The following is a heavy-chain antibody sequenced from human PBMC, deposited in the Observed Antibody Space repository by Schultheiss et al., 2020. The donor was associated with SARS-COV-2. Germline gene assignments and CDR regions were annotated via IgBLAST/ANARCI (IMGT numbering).Heavy chain of an antibody. V-gene: IGHV3-33*01. CDR2: IWHDGDYK. J-gene: IGHJ3*02. Sequence: GGSLRLSCTTSGFSFRNYAMHWVRQAPGKGLEWVAVIWHDGDYKNYADSVKGRFTVFRDNSENTLYLQMNSLRAEDTAVYYCAREGGVIIGDAFDIWGQGTMVTVSS. CDR3: AREGGVIIGDAFDI. CDR1: GFSFRNYA. D-gene: IGHD3-10*01.